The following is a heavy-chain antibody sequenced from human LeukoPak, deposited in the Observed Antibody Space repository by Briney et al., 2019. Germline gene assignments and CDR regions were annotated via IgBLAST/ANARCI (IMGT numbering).Heavy chain of an antibody. V-gene: IGHV4-39*01. Sequence: SETLSLTCTVSGGSISSSSYYWGRIRQPPGKGLEWIGSIYYSGSTYYNPSLKSRVTISVDTSKNQFSLKLSSVTAADTAVYYCARPIVVVPAAIGLFDYWGQGTLVTVSS. CDR3: ARPIVVVPAAIGLFDY. D-gene: IGHD2-2*02. J-gene: IGHJ4*02. CDR2: IYYSGST. CDR1: GGSISSSSYY.